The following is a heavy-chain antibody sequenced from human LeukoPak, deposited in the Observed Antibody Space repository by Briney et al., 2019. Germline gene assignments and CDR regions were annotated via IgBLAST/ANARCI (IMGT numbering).Heavy chain of an antibody. CDR2: IYYSGST. V-gene: IGHV4-31*03. CDR3: ARGNWRYYYDSSGYPAAVNDAFDI. D-gene: IGHD3-22*01. J-gene: IGHJ3*02. CDR1: GGSISSGGYY. Sequence: TLSLTCTVSGGSISSGGYYWSWIRQHPGKGLEWIGYIYYSGSTYYNPSLKGRVTISVDTSKNQFSLKLSSVTAADTAVYYCARGNWRYYYDSSGYPAAVNDAFDIWGQGTMVTVSS.